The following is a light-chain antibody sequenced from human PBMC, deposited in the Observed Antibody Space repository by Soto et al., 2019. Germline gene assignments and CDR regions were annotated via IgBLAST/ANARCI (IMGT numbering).Light chain of an antibody. CDR3: NSYTTSSTIV. J-gene: IGLJ3*02. Sequence: QSALTQPASVSGSPGQSITISCTGTSSDVGGYNYVSWYQQHPGKAPKLMIYDVSKRPSGVSNRFSGSKSGNTASLTISGLQAEDEADYYCNSYTTSSTIVFGEGTKVTVL. V-gene: IGLV2-14*01. CDR2: DVS. CDR1: SSDVGGYNY.